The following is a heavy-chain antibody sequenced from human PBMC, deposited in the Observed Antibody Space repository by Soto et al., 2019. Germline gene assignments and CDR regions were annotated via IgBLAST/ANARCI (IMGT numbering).Heavy chain of an antibody. J-gene: IGHJ6*02. CDR3: ARDELWSDYYYYCMDV. CDR2: INAGNGNT. CDR1: GYTFTSYA. D-gene: IGHD5-18*01. Sequence: ASVKVSCKASGYTFTSYAMHWVRQAPGQRLEWMGWINAGNGNTKYSQKFQGRVTITRDTSASTAYMELSSLRSEDTAVYYCARDELWSDYYYYCMDVWGQGTTVTVSS. V-gene: IGHV1-3*01.